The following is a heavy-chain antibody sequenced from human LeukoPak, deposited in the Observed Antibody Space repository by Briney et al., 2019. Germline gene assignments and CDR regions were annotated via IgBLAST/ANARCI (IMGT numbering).Heavy chain of an antibody. CDR2: ISGRGGSP. D-gene: IGHD6-19*01. J-gene: IGHJ3*02. V-gene: IGHV3-23*01. CDR1: GFTFSSYA. Sequence: GGSLRLSCAASGFTFSSYAMSWVRQAPGKGLEWVSAISGRGGSPHYADSVKGRFTISRDNAKNSLYLQMNSLRAEDTAVYYCAGYSSGWFGAFHIWGQGTMVTVSS. CDR3: AGYSSGWFGAFHI.